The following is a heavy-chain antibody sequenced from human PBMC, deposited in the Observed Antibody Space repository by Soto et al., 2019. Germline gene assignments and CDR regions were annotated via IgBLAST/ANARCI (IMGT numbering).Heavy chain of an antibody. J-gene: IGHJ4*02. D-gene: IGHD3-16*02. V-gene: IGHV3-64*01. CDR3: ARERTVGGVIAYQP. CDR1: GFTFSSFA. Sequence: EVQLMESGGGLVQPGGSLRISCASSGFTFSSFAMHWVRQAPGKGLEYVSAISPNGGSTYYATSVKGRFTIARDNSNNTLDLQMGNLRAEDMAVYYCARERTVGGVIAYQPWGQGTLGTVSS. CDR2: ISPNGGST.